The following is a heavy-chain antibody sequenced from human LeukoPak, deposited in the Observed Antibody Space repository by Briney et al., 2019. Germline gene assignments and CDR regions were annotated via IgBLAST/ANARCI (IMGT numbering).Heavy chain of an antibody. CDR1: GFTFSNYA. D-gene: IGHD3-22*01. CDR2: ISGSGSST. V-gene: IGHV3-23*01. Sequence: PGGSLRLSCAASGFTFSNYAMSWVRQAPGKGLEWVSAISGSGSSTYYADSVKGRFTISRDNSKNTLYLQMNSLRAEDTAVYYCAKFEDISGYLRGMLDYWGQGTLVTVSS. J-gene: IGHJ4*02. CDR3: AKFEDISGYLRGMLDY.